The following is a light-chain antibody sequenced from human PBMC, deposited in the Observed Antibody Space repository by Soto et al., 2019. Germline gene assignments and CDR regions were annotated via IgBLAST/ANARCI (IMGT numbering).Light chain of an antibody. CDR3: QQYKSYPLT. Sequence: DLQMTQSPSTLSASVGDRVTITCRASQSISSWLAWYQQKPGKAPKLLIYKASSLESGVPSRFSGSGFGTEFTLTISSLQPDDFATYFCQQYKSYPLTFGGGTKVEIK. CDR2: KAS. CDR1: QSISSW. J-gene: IGKJ4*01. V-gene: IGKV1-5*03.